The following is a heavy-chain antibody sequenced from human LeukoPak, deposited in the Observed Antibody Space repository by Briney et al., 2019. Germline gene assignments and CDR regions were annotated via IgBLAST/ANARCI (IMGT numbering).Heavy chain of an antibody. CDR2: VNHSGST. CDR3: ARVPMITPRPFDC. D-gene: IGHD3-16*01. Sequence: RPSETLSLTCAVYGGSFSGYYWSWIRQPPGKGLEWIGEVNHSGSTNYNPSLKSRVTISVDTSKNQFSLKLSSVTAADTAVYYCARVPMITPRPFDCWGQGTLVTVSS. V-gene: IGHV4-34*01. J-gene: IGHJ4*02. CDR1: GGSFSGYY.